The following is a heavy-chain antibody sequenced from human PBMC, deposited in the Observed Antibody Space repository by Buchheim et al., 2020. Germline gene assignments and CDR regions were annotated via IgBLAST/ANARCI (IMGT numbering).Heavy chain of an antibody. CDR3: VRDGVRGVVAANNWFDP. D-gene: IGHD2-15*01. Sequence: QVQLVESGGDVVQAGRSLRLSCAASGFTFSSYGMHWVRQAPGKGLEWVAVIWYDGSNKYYADSVKGRFTISRDNSKNTLYLQMNSLRAEDTAVYYCVRDGVRGVVAANNWFDPWGQGTL. CDR1: GFTFSSYG. CDR2: IWYDGSNK. V-gene: IGHV3-33*01. J-gene: IGHJ5*02.